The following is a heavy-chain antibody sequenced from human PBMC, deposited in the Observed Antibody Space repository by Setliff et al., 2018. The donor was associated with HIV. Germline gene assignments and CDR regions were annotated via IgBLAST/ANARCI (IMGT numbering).Heavy chain of an antibody. V-gene: IGHV4-4*02. CDR3: ARANFWSGYYSWFYFDY. CDR1: GASISSGNW. D-gene: IGHD3-3*01. CDR2: IFHTGST. Sequence: SETLSLTCAVSGASISSGNWWSWVRQSPGKGLEWIGEIFHTGSTNYNPSLKSRVTISVDTSKNQFSLKLSSVTAADTAVYYCARANFWSGYYSWFYFDYWGQGTLVTVSS. J-gene: IGHJ4*02.